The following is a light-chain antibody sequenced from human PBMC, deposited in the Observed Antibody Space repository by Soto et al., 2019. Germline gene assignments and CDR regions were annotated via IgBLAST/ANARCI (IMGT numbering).Light chain of an antibody. CDR1: QSIRSH. CDR2: AAS. V-gene: IGKV1-39*01. CDR3: QQSFSSPFT. Sequence: DIQMTQSPSSLSASVGDRVSITCRASQSIRSHLNWYQHKPGKAPKVLIYAASSLQGGVPSRFSGSGSGTYFTLTIKSLQPEDFATYYGQQSFSSPFTFGPGNKVDVK. J-gene: IGKJ3*01.